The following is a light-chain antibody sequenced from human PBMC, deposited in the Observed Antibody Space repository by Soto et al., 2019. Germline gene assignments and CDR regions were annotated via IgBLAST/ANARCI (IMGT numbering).Light chain of an antibody. V-gene: IGLV2-14*01. CDR1: SSDVGTYNY. Sequence: QSALTQPASVSGSPGQSITISCTGTSSDVGTYNYVSWYQQHPGKAPKVIIFEVRNRPSGVSNRFSGSKSGTTASLTISGLQAEDEADYYCSSYSSSNTLVVFGGGTKLTVL. CDR3: SSYSSSNTLVV. CDR2: EVR. J-gene: IGLJ2*01.